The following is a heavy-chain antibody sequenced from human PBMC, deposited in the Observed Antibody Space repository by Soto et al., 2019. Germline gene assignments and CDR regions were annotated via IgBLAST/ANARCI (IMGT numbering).Heavy chain of an antibody. CDR1: RFVFSSYA. D-gene: IGHD2-8*01. Sequence: GGSLRLSCVGSRFVFSSYAMNWVRQAPGKGLEWVSGISGGGGSIYYADSVKGRFTISRDNSKSTLYLQMSSLRVEDTAVYYCAKDLMVAPGDYFDAYDIWGLGAMVTVSS. V-gene: IGHV3-23*01. CDR2: ISGGGGSI. CDR3: AKDLMVAPGDYFDAYDI. J-gene: IGHJ3*02.